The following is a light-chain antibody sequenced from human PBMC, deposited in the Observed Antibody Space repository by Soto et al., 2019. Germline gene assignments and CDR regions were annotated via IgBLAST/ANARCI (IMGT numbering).Light chain of an antibody. CDR1: QSVSSSY. V-gene: IGKV3-20*01. CDR2: GAS. Sequence: IVLTQSPGIVSLSPGERATLSCKASQSVSSSYLAWFQQKPGQAPRLLIYGASTRASGIPDRFSGSGSGTDFTLTISRLEPEDFAVYFCQQYDSSPRTFGQGTKVEF. CDR3: QQYDSSPRT. J-gene: IGKJ1*01.